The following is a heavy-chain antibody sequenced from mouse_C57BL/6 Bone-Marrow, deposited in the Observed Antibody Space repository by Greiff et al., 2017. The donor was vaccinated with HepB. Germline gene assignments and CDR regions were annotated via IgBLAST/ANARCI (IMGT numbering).Heavy chain of an antibody. D-gene: IGHD4-1*01. CDR1: GYTFTSYD. CDR2: IYPRDGST. V-gene: IGHV1-85*01. CDR3: ARHWENYAMDY. J-gene: IGHJ4*01. Sequence: VQLQESGPELVKPGASVKLSCKASGYTFTSYDINWVKQRPGQGLEWIGWIYPRDGSTKYNEKFKGKATLTVDTSSSTAYMELHSLTSEDSAVYFCARHWENYAMDYWGQGTSVTVSS.